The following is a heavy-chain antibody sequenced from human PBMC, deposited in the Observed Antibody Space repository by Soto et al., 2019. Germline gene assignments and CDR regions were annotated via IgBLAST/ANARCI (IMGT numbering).Heavy chain of an antibody. V-gene: IGHV3-30*18. CDR2: ISYDGSNK. D-gene: IGHD2-15*01. CDR3: AKNSHRYCSGGSCYSVLDY. Sequence: GGSLRLSCAASGFTFSSYGMHWVRQAPGKGLEWVAVISYDGSNKYYADSVKGRFTISRDNSKNTLYLQMNSLRAEDTAVYYCAKNSHRYCSGGSCYSVLDYWGQGTLVTVYS. CDR1: GFTFSSYG. J-gene: IGHJ4*02.